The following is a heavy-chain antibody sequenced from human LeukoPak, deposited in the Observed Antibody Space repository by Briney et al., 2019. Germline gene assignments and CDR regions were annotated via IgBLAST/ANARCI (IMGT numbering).Heavy chain of an antibody. CDR2: ISSSSSYI. CDR3: ARDLAVADGGDY. CDR1: GFTFSSYS. J-gene: IGHJ4*02. Sequence: PGGSLRLSCAASGFTFSSYSMNWVRQAPGKGLEWVSSISSSSSYIYYADSVKGRFTISRDNAKNSLYLQMNSLRAEDTAVYYCARDLAVADGGDYWGQGTLVTVSS. D-gene: IGHD6-19*01. V-gene: IGHV3-21*01.